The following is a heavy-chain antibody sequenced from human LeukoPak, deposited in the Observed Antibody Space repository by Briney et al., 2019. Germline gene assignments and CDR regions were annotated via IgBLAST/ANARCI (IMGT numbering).Heavy chain of an antibody. Sequence: PSETLSLTCAVYGGSFSGYYWSWIRQPPGKGLEWIGEINHSGSTNYNPSLKSRVTISVDTSKNQFSLKLSSVTAADTAVYYCARVQWLRSLYYYYGMDVWAKGPRSPSP. CDR2: INHSGST. CDR3: ARVQWLRSLYYYYGMDV. J-gene: IGHJ6*02. V-gene: IGHV4-34*01. CDR1: GGSFSGYY. D-gene: IGHD5-12*01.